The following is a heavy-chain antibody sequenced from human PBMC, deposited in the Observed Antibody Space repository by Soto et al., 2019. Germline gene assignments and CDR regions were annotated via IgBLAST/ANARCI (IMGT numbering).Heavy chain of an antibody. J-gene: IGHJ6*02. CDR2: ISSSSGST. V-gene: IGHV3-11*06. D-gene: IGHD7-27*01. Sequence: GGSLRLSCAASGFTFSDYYMSWIRQAPGKGLEYISYISSSSGSTNYADSVKGRFTISRDNSKNTLYLQMNSLRAEDTAVYYCALGTPYYYYGMDVWGQGTTVTVSS. CDR3: ALGTPYYYYGMDV. CDR1: GFTFSDYY.